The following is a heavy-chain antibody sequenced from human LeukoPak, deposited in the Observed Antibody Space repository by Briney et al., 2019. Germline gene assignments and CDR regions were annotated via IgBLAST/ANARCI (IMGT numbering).Heavy chain of an antibody. CDR3: ARETPLYDILTGYYNRLGMDV. CDR2: IIPISGTA. J-gene: IGHJ6*02. Sequence: GASVEVSCKASGGTFISYAISWVRQAPGQGLEWMGGIIPISGTANYAQKFQGRVTITADESTSTAYMELSSLRSEDTAVYYCARETPLYDILTGYYNRLGMDVWGQGTTVTVSS. D-gene: IGHD3-9*01. V-gene: IGHV1-69*13. CDR1: GGTFISYA.